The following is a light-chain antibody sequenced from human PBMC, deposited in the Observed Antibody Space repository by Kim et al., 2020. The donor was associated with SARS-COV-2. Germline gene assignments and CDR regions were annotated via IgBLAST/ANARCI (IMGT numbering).Light chain of an antibody. Sequence: GQRVTSSCSGSSPNIGINVVNWYQQLPGTAPKLLIYDSNQRPSGVPDRFSGSKSGTSASLAISGLQSEDEADYFCATWDDSLTGFVLGTGTKVTVL. CDR2: DSN. CDR3: ATWDDSLTGFV. CDR1: SPNIGINV. J-gene: IGLJ1*01. V-gene: IGLV1-44*01.